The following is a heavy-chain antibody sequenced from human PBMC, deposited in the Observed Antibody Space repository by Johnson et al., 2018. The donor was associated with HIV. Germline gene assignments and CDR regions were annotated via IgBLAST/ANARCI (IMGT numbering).Heavy chain of an antibody. J-gene: IGHJ3*02. CDR1: GFTFSSHW. D-gene: IGHD7-27*01. CDR3: TTDGGLGSFDI. V-gene: IGHV3-15*01. Sequence: LVQPGGSLRLSCAVSGFTFSSHWMSWVRQAPGRGLEWVGRIKSEVDDGTTDYAAPVKGRFAISRDDSKHMLYLQMNSLKTEDTAVYYCTTDGGLGSFDIWGQGTMVTVSS. CDR2: IKSEVDDGTT.